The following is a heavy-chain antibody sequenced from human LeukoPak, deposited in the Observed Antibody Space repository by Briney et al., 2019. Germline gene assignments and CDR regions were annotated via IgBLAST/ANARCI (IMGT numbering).Heavy chain of an antibody. CDR3: ARSGIFGVGHYYYGMDV. D-gene: IGHD3-3*01. V-gene: IGHV1-69*04. CDR2: IIPIFGIA. CDR1: GGTFNSYA. Sequence: GASVTVSCKASGGTFNSYAISWVRQAPGQGLEWMGRIIPIFGIANYAQKFQGRVTITADKSTSTAYMELSSLRSEDTAVYYCARSGIFGVGHYYYGMDVWGQGTTVTVSS. J-gene: IGHJ6*02.